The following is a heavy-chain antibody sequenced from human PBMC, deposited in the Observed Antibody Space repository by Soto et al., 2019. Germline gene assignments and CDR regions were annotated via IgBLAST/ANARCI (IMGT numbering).Heavy chain of an antibody. CDR2: IRSKAYGGTT. CDR1: GFTFGDYA. V-gene: IGHV3-49*04. Sequence: GGSLRLSCTASGFTFGDYAMSWVRQAPGKGLEWVGFIRSKAYGGTTEYAASVKGRFTISRDDSKSTAYLQMNSLKTEDTAVYYCTRDKLLYYYDSSGYLRAFDIWGQGTMVTVSS. J-gene: IGHJ3*02. CDR3: TRDKLLYYYDSSGYLRAFDI. D-gene: IGHD3-22*01.